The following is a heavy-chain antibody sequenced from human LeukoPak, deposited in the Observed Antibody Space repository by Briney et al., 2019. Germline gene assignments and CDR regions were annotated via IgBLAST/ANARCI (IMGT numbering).Heavy chain of an antibody. CDR3: ARDNSVEDIAWWFDP. D-gene: IGHD4-23*01. CDR1: GGSISSYY. J-gene: IGHJ5*02. CDR2: IYYSGST. Sequence: PSETLSLTCTVSGGSISSYYWSWIRQPPGKGLEWIGYIYYSGSTNYNPSLKSRVTISVDTSKNQFSLKLSSVTAADTAVYYCARDNSVEDIAWWFDPWGQGTLVTVSP. V-gene: IGHV4-59*01.